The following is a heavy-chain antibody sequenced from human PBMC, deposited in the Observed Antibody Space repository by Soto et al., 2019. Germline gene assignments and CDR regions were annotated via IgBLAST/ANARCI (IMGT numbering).Heavy chain of an antibody. V-gene: IGHV3-30*18. D-gene: IGHD5-12*01. Sequence: QVQLVESGGGVVQPGRSLRLCCAASGFTFSSYGMHWVRQAPGKGLEWVAAIPYDESSEYYADSVKGRFTISRDNSKNTLYLQMNSLRAEDTAVYYCAKDPGYGLDYWGQGTLVTVSS. CDR2: IPYDESSE. CDR3: AKDPGYGLDY. J-gene: IGHJ4*02. CDR1: GFTFSSYG.